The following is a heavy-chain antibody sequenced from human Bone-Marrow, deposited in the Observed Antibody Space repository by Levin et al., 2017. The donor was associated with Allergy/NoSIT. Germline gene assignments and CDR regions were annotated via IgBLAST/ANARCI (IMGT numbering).Heavy chain of an antibody. Sequence: GESLKISCKGSGYSFTSYWIGWVRQMPGKGLEWMGIIYPGDSDTRYSPSFQGQVTISADKSISTAYLQWSSLKASDTAMYYCARLAVVVVAAIIEKSAVGYNWFDPWGQGTLVTVSS. J-gene: IGHJ5*02. V-gene: IGHV5-51*01. CDR1: GYSFTSYW. CDR2: IYPGDSDT. D-gene: IGHD2-15*01. CDR3: ARLAVVVVAAIIEKSAVGYNWFDP.